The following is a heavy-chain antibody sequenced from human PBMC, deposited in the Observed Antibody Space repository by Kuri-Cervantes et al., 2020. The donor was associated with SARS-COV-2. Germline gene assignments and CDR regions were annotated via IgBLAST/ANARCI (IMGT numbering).Heavy chain of an antibody. J-gene: IGHJ4*02. V-gene: IGHV4-30-2*01. Sequence: SQTLSLTCAVSGGSISSGGYSWSWIRQPPGKGLEWIGEINHSGSTNYNPSLKSRVTISVDTFKNQFSLKLSSVTAADTAVYYCARWSGSVYFDYWGQGTLVTVSS. CDR1: GGSISSGGYS. CDR2: INHSGST. CDR3: ARWSGSVYFDY. D-gene: IGHD3-3*01.